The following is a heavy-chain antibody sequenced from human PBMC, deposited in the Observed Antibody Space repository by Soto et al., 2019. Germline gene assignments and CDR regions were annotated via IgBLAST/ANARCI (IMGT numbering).Heavy chain of an antibody. D-gene: IGHD6-19*01. CDR2: IYWDDDK. V-gene: IGHV2-5*02. CDR1: GFSLSSPAVG. Sequence: QITLKESGPTLVKPTQTLTLTCTFSGFSLSSPAVGVNWIRQPPGKALEWLALIYWDDDKQYSPSLRSRLTSTKNTTKNQVVITMSIVEPVDTATYYCAHGSGWLADYWGQGTLVTVSS. CDR3: AHGSGWLADY. J-gene: IGHJ4*02.